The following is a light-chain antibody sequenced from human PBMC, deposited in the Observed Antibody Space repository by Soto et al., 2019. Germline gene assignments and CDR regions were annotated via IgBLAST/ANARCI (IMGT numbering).Light chain of an antibody. CDR1: SSDIGGYNY. CDR2: EVS. J-gene: IGLJ2*01. V-gene: IGLV2-14*01. Sequence: QSVLTQPASVSGSPGQSITISCSGTSSDIGGYNYVSWYQQHPGKAPKLIIYEVSNRPSGVSSRFSGSRSDNTASLTISGLQPEDEADYYCSSYTSKSHVIFGGGTKVTVL. CDR3: SSYTSKSHVI.